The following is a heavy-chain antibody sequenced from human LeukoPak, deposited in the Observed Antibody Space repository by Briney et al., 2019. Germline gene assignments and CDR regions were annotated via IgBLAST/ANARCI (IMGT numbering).Heavy chain of an antibody. Sequence: SETLSLTCTVSGGSIGSGSYYWGWIRQPPGKGLEWIGSFYYSGSTYYNPSLKSRVTISVDTSKNQFSLKLSSVTAADTAVYYCAKDGAARPYDYWGQGTLVTVSS. CDR1: GGSIGSGSYY. CDR3: AKDGAARPYDY. CDR2: FYYSGST. D-gene: IGHD6-6*01. V-gene: IGHV4-39*07. J-gene: IGHJ4*02.